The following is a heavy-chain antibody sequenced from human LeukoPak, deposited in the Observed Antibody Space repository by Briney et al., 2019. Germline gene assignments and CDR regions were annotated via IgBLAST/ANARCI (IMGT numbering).Heavy chain of an antibody. CDR2: INWNGGST. V-gene: IGHV3-20*04. CDR1: GFTFDDYG. Sequence: GGSLRLSCAASGFTFDDYGMSWVRQAPGKGLEWVSGINWNGGSTGYADSVKGRFTNSRDNAKNSLYLQMNSLRAEDTALYYCARTSLGTSQYYYYMDVWGKGTTVTVSS. D-gene: IGHD2-2*01. CDR3: ARTSLGTSQYYYYMDV. J-gene: IGHJ6*03.